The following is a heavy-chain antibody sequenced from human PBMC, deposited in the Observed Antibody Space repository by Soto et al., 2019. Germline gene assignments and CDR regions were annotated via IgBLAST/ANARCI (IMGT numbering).Heavy chain of an antibody. D-gene: IGHD3-22*01. CDR1: GYSFSSYW. J-gene: IGHJ4*02. CDR3: ARHPPSYFDSSGYFDY. V-gene: IGHV5-10-1*01. CDR2: IDPSDSYT. Sequence: PGESLKISCRGSGYSFSSYWISWVRQMPGKGLEWMGTIDPSDSYTNYSPSFQGHVTISADKSISTAYLQWSSLKASDTAMYYCARHPPSYFDSSGYFDYWGQGTLVTVYS.